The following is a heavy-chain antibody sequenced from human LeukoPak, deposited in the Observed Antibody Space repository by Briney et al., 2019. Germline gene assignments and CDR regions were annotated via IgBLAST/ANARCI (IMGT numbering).Heavy chain of an antibody. D-gene: IGHD3-22*01. CDR1: GGSISIISSSTYY. J-gene: IGHJ4*02. CDR3: ARHHGGYYDSSDYLPDY. Sequence: SETLSLTCTVSGGSISIISSSTYYWGWIRQPPGKGLEWIGYVYYRGSTNYNPSLKSRVTISIDTSRNQFSLKLRSVTAADTAVYFCARHHGGYYDSSDYLPDYWGQGTLVTVSS. V-gene: IGHV4-61*05. CDR2: VYYRGST.